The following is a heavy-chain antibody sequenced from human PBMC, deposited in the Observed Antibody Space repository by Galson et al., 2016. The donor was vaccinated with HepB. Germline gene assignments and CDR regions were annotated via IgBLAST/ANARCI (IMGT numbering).Heavy chain of an antibody. CDR3: LTEAGDF. Sequence: SVKVSCKVSGYSLSKLPIHWVRQAPGKGLEWMAGFGVEEGDRTYAPKFQGRLTMTEDTPRNTAYMDLSSLKSDDRATDYWLTEAGDFWGQGTLVIVSS. J-gene: IGHJ4*02. V-gene: IGHV1-24*01. CDR2: FGVEEGDR. D-gene: IGHD3-16*01. CDR1: GYSLSKLP.